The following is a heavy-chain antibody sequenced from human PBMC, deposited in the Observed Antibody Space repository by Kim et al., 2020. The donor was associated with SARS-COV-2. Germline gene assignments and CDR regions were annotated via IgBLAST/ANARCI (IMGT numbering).Heavy chain of an antibody. CDR1: GGSFSGYY. CDR3: ARLSENDGLDAFDI. Sequence: SETLSLTCAVYGGSFSGYYWSWIRQPPGKGLEWIGEINHSGSTNYNPSLKSRVTISVDTSKNQFSLKLSSVTAADTAVYYCARLSENDGLDAFDIWGQGT. CDR2: INHSGST. V-gene: IGHV4-34*01. J-gene: IGHJ3*02. D-gene: IGHD3-3*01.